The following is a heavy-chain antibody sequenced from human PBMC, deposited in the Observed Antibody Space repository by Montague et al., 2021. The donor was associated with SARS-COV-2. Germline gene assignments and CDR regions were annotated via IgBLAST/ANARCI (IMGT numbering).Heavy chain of an antibody. Sequence: SLRPSCSAAGFTFDDHNMHWVRQIPGRGLEWVSGISWNGGDIGYADSVKGRFTISRDNAKNSLYLQMNSLRAEDTALYSRVREKYSNSAFDFWGQGTLVTVSS. CDR3: VREKYSNSAFDF. J-gene: IGHJ4*02. V-gene: IGHV3-9*01. CDR1: GFTFDDHN. D-gene: IGHD1-26*01. CDR2: ISWNGGDI.